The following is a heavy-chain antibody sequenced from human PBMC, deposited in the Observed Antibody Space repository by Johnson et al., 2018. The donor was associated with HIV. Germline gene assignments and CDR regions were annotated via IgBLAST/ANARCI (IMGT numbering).Heavy chain of an antibody. D-gene: IGHD5-12*01. V-gene: IGHV3-30*04. J-gene: IGHJ3*02. CDR1: GFTFSSYP. CDR2: ISYDGSNK. CDR3: AREALLATNDAFDI. Sequence: QMQLVESGGGVVQPGRSLRLSCAASGFTFSSYPMHWVRQAPGKGLEWVTLISYDGSNKYYADSVKGRFTISRDNSKNTMYLQMNSLRAEDTAVYYCAREALLATNDAFDIWGQGTMVTVSS.